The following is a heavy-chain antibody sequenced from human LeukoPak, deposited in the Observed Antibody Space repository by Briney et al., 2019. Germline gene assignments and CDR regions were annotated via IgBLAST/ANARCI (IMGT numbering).Heavy chain of an antibody. CDR1: GYTFTSYG. J-gene: IGHJ6*02. D-gene: IGHD3-16*01. CDR3: ARAGGENYYYYGMDV. CDR2: ISAYNGNT. Sequence: ASVKVSCKASGYTFTSYGISWVRQATGQGLEWMGWISAYNGNTNYAQKLQGRVTMTTDTSTSTAYMELRSLRSDDTAVYYCARAGGENYYYYGMDVWGQGTTVTVSS. V-gene: IGHV1-18*01.